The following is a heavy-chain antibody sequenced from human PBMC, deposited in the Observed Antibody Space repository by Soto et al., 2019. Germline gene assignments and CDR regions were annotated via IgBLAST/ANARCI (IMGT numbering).Heavy chain of an antibody. CDR2: IIPILGIA. Sequence: QVQLVQSGAEVKKPGSSVKVSCKASGGTFSSYTISWVRQAPGQGLEWMGRIIPILGIANYAQKFQGRVTITADKSTSTAYMELSSLRSEDTAVYYCARHFTVTTTYFDSWGQGTLVTVSS. V-gene: IGHV1-69*02. J-gene: IGHJ4*02. CDR3: ARHFTVTTTYFDS. D-gene: IGHD4-17*01. CDR1: GGTFSSYT.